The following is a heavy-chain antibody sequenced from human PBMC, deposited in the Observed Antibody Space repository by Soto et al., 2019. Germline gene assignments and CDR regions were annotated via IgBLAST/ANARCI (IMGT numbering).Heavy chain of an antibody. V-gene: IGHV3-74*01. Sequence: GGSLRLSCAASGFTFSSYWMHWVRQAPGKGLVWVSRVKGDGSDTTYADSVKGRFTISRDNTKNTLYLQMNSLRPEDTAVYYCARAQWLADDAFDIWGHGTVVTVSS. J-gene: IGHJ3*02. D-gene: IGHD6-19*01. CDR3: ARAQWLADDAFDI. CDR1: GFTFSSYW. CDR2: VKGDGSDT.